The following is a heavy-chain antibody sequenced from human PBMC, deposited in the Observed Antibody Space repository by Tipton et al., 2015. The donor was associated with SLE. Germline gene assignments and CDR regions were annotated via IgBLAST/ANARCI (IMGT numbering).Heavy chain of an antibody. CDR2: ISGSGGST. Sequence: GSLRLSCAASGFTFSSYAMSWVRQAPGKGLEWVSAISGSGGSTYYADSVKGRFTISRDNSKNTLYLQMNSLRAEDTAVYYCAKDRYPLVAGGDWYFDLWGRGTLVTVSS. CDR3: AKDRYPLVAGGDWYFDL. J-gene: IGHJ2*01. D-gene: IGHD2-21*01. V-gene: IGHV3-23*01. CDR1: GFTFSSYA.